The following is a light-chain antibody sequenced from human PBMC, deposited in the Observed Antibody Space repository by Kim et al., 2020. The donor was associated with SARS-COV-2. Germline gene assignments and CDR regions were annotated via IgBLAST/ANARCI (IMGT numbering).Light chain of an antibody. V-gene: IGKV3-20*01. CDR2: GAS. CDR3: QQYGSSPEYT. J-gene: IGKJ2*01. CDR1: QSVSSSY. Sequence: EIVLTQSPGTLSLSPGERATLFCRASQSVSSSYLAWYQQKPGQAPRLLIYGASSRATGIPDRFSGSGSGTDFTLTISRLEPEDFAVYYCQQYGSSPEYTFGQGTKLEI.